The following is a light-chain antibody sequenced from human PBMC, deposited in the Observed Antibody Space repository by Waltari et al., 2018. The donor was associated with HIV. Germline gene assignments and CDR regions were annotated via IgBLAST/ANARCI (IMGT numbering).Light chain of an antibody. CDR3: QQSYSFPRT. CDR1: QSVGRS. J-gene: IGKJ1*01. CDR2: GAS. Sequence: IQYPYFFSASVADSGSNKCRASQSVGRSLHWYQQIPGRAPSLVVYGASDLRDGVPSRFSASGSGTLFTLTIRSLQPEDFAAYYCQQSYSFPRTFGQGT. V-gene: IGKV1-39*01.